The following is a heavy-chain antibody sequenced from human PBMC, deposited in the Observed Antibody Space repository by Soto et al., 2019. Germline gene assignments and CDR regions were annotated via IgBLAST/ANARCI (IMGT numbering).Heavy chain of an antibody. J-gene: IGHJ5*01. CDR1: GGTFSTFV. V-gene: IGHV1-69*01. Sequence: QVQLVQSGAEVKKPGSSVKVSCKTSGGTFSTFVISWVRQAPGQGLEWMGGIIPIYGTTNYAQKFQGRVTITADESTSTAYMELSSLRSEDTTVYYCARDLGGCSGDSCRYYWLDSWGQGTLVTVSS. D-gene: IGHD2-15*01. CDR3: ARDLGGCSGDSCRYYWLDS. CDR2: IIPIYGTT.